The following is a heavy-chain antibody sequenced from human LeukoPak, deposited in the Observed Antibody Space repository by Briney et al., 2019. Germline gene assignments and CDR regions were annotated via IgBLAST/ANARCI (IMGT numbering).Heavy chain of an antibody. CDR1: GGSFSGYY. J-gene: IGHJ4*02. V-gene: IGHV4-34*01. D-gene: IGHD6-19*01. CDR3: ARRRLKVRSLNYSSGWYYFDY. Sequence: SETLSLTCAVYGGSFSGYYWSWIRQPPGKGLEWIGEINHSGSTNYNPSLKSRVTISVDTSKNQFSLKLSSVTAADTAVYYCARRRLKVRSLNYSSGWYYFDYWGQGTLVTVSS. CDR2: INHSGST.